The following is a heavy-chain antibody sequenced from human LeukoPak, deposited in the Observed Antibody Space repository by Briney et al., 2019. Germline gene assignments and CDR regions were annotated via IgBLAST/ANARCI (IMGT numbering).Heavy chain of an antibody. D-gene: IGHD5-24*01. CDR2: IYSGGST. CDR3: ARSLDDGWVEY. V-gene: IGHV3-53*01. CDR1: GFTVSSNY. Sequence: GGSLRLSSAASGFTVSSNYMNWVRQAPGKGLEWVSVIYSGGSTYYADSVKGRFTISRDNSKNTLYLQMNSLRAEDTAVYYCARSLDDGWVEYWGQGTLVTVSS. J-gene: IGHJ4*02.